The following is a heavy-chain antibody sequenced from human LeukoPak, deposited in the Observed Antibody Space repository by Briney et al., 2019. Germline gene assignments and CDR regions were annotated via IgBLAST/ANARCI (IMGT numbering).Heavy chain of an antibody. J-gene: IGHJ4*02. CDR2: IIPIFGTA. D-gene: IGHD5-18*01. V-gene: IGHV1-69*05. CDR3: ARAPPPEGYSYGYHFDY. Sequence: SVTVSXKASGGIFSSYAISWVRQAPGQGLEWMGGIIPIFGTANYAQKLQGRVTINTHGSTRIAYMELRVQRSDDTAVYYCARAPPPEGYSYGYHFDYWGQGTLVTVSS. CDR1: GGIFSSYA.